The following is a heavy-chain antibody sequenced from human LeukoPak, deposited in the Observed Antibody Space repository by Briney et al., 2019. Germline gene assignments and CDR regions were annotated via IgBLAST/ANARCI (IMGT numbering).Heavy chain of an antibody. CDR2: ISSSGSTI. CDR3: ARDLRYFGLDY. Sequence: GGSLRLSCAASGFTFSSYEMNWVRQAPGKGLEWVSYISSSGSTIYYADSVKGRFTISRDNAKNSLYLQMNSLRAEDTAVYYCARDLRYFGLDYWGPGTLVTVTS. D-gene: IGHD3-9*01. J-gene: IGHJ4*02. V-gene: IGHV3-48*03. CDR1: GFTFSSYE.